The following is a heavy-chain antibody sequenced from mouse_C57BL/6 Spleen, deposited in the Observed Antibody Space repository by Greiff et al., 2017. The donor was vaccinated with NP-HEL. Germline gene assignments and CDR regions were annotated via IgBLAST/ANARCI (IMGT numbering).Heavy chain of an antibody. D-gene: IGHD2-1*01. Sequence: VQLQQSGAELVKPGASVKLSCTASGFNIKDYYMHWVKQRTEQGLEWIGRIEPEDGDTKSAPKFQGKATITADTSSNTAYLQLIILTSEDTAVYYFALYGNHCLFDDWGQGTTLTVSS. CDR2: IEPEDGDT. V-gene: IGHV14-2*01. CDR3: ALYGNHCLFDD. CDR1: GFNIKDYY. J-gene: IGHJ2*01.